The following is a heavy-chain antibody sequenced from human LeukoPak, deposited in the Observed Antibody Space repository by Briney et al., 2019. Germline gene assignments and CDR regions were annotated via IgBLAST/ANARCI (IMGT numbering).Heavy chain of an antibody. V-gene: IGHV4-59*01. CDR2: VYNIGTT. CDR1: GGSLSNYY. J-gene: IGHJ6*02. Sequence: SETLSLTCTVSGGSLSNYYWNWIRQSPGKGLQWIGYVYNIGTTNYNPSLKSRVTISVDTSNNQFSLSLTSVTAEDSAVYYCARGIVLTYGMNVWGQGATVTVSS. CDR3: ARGIVLTYGMNV. D-gene: IGHD2-8*02.